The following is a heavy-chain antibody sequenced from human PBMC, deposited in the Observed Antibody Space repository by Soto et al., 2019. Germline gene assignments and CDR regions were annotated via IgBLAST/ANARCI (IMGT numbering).Heavy chain of an antibody. J-gene: IGHJ1*01. D-gene: IGHD3-9*01. CDR1: GGSISSYY. CDR2: IYYSGST. V-gene: IGHV4-59*08. Sequence: PSETLSLTCTVSGGSISSYYWSWIRQPPGKGLEWIGYIYYSGSTNYNPSLKSRVTISVDTSKNQFSLKLSSVTAADTAVYYCARLVRGDYDILTGYLPAEYFQHWGQGTLVTVSS. CDR3: ARLVRGDYDILTGYLPAEYFQH.